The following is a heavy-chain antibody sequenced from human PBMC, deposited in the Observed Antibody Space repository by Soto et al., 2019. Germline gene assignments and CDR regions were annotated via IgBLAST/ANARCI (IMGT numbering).Heavy chain of an antibody. V-gene: IGHV3-30*18. Sequence: GGSLRLSCAASGFTFGDYYMAWIRQPPGKGPKWVAVISHDGSYKYYGDAVKGRFTISRDTSKNAVYLEMNSLRPEDTAVYYCAKGLLAIVGTTLPRDAFNIWGQGTMVTVSS. J-gene: IGHJ3*02. CDR3: AKGLLAIVGTTLPRDAFNI. D-gene: IGHD1-26*01. CDR2: ISHDGSYK. CDR1: GFTFGDYY.